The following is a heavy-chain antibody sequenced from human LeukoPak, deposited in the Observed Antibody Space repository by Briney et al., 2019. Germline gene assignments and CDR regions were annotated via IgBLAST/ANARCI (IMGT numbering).Heavy chain of an antibody. CDR1: GFTFSSYG. CDR2: ISGSGGST. D-gene: IGHD6-19*01. Sequence: GSLLLSCAASGFTFSSYGMSWVRQAPGKGLEWVSAISGSGGSTYYADSVKGRFTISRDNSKNTLYLQMNSLRAEDTAVYYCAKDRYSSGWYDYFDYWGQGTLVTVSS. CDR3: AKDRYSSGWYDYFDY. V-gene: IGHV3-23*01. J-gene: IGHJ4*02.